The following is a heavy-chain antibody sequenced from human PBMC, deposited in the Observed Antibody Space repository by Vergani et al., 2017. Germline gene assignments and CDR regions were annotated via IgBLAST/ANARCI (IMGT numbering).Heavy chain of an antibody. Sequence: QVQLVQSEAEVKKPGSSVKVSCKASGGTFSSYAISWVRQAPGQGLEWMGGIIPIFGTANYAQKFQGRVTITADESTSTAYMELSSLRSEDTAVYYCARDRWGAAAGGFDYWGQGTLVTVSS. V-gene: IGHV1-69*01. J-gene: IGHJ4*02. CDR3: ARDRWGAAAGGFDY. CDR2: IIPIFGTA. CDR1: GGTFSSYA. D-gene: IGHD6-13*01.